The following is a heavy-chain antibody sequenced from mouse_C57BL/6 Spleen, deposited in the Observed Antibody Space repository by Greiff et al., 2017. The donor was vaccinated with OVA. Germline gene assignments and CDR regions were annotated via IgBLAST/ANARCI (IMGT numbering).Heavy chain of an antibody. CDR3: ARRGDPAFAY. CDR1: GYTFTSYW. V-gene: IGHV1-50*01. Sequence: VQLQQPGAELVKPGASVKLSCKASGYTFTSYWMQWVKQRPGQGLEWIGEIDPSDSYTNYNQKFKGKATLTVDTSSSTAYMQLSSLTSEDSAVYYCARRGDPAFAYWGQGTLGTASA. J-gene: IGHJ3*01. CDR2: IDPSDSYT.